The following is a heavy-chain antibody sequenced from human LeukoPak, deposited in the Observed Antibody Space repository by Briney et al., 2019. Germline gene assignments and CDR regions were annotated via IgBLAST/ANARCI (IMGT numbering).Heavy chain of an antibody. D-gene: IGHD3-10*01. CDR2: INSDGSST. CDR1: GFTFSSYW. Sequence: GGSLRLSCAASGFTFSSYWMHWVRQAPGKGLVWVSRINSDGSSTSYADSVKGRFTISRDNAKNTLYLQMNSLRAEDTAVYYCARDSDYYGSGSQRPNAFDIWGQGTMVTVSS. V-gene: IGHV3-74*01. J-gene: IGHJ3*02. CDR3: ARDSDYYGSGSQRPNAFDI.